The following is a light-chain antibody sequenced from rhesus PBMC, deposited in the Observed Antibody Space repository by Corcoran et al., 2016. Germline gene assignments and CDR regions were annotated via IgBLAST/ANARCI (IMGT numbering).Light chain of an antibody. CDR1: QSISSW. CDR2: KAS. V-gene: IGKV1-22*01. J-gene: IGKJ4*01. Sequence: DIQMTQSPSSLPASVGDTVTITCRASQSISSWLAWYQQTPGKAPKLLIYKASSLQTGVPSRFSGSGSGTEFTLTISSLQSEDFATYYCQQYSSRITFGGGTKVELK. CDR3: QQYSSRIT.